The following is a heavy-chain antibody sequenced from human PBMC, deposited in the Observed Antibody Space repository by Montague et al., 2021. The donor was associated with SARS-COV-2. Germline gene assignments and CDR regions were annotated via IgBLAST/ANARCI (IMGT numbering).Heavy chain of an antibody. V-gene: IGHV4-34*01. CDR3: ARARQDVVVPTLGIGAYYYYYYMDI. CDR1: GGSISSYY. Sequence: SETLSLTCTVSGGSISSYYWSWIRQPPGKGLEWIGEINHSGSTNYNPSLTSRVTISVDTSKNQFSLKLSSGTGADTAVYYCARARQDVVVPTLGIGAYYYYYYMDIWGKGTTVTVSS. J-gene: IGHJ6*03. D-gene: IGHD2-2*01. CDR2: INHSGST.